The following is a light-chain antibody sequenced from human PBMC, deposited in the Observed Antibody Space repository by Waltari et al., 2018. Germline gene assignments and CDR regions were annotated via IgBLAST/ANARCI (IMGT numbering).Light chain of an antibody. CDR3: QQFYSSPPT. CDR2: WAS. J-gene: IGKJ1*01. V-gene: IGKV4-1*01. CDR1: QSVFYSSSNKNS. Sequence: DIVMTQSPDSLALSLGERATISSESSQSVFYSSSNKNSLAWYQQKPGQPPKLLIHWASTRESGVPDRFSGSGSGTHFALTISSLQAEDVAVYYCQQFYSSPPTFGQGTKVEI.